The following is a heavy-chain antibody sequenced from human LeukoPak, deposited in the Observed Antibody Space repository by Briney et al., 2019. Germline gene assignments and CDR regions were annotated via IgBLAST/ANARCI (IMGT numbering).Heavy chain of an antibody. J-gene: IGHJ1*01. V-gene: IGHV4-39*01. CDR1: GGSTSSSGDY. D-gene: IGHD6-13*01. CDR3: ASISSSWTGYFQH. CDR2: IYYSGST. Sequence: SETLSLTCTVSGGSTSSSGDYSGWLRQPPGKGLEWIGAIYYSGSTYCNPSLKSRVAISADMSKHQLSLRLSSVTAADTAVYYCASISSSWTGYFQHWGQGTLVTGSS.